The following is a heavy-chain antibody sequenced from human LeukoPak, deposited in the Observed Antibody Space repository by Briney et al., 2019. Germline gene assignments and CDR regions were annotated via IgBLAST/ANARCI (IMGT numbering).Heavy chain of an antibody. CDR3: ASWLASRPGYYYYYYMDV. CDR1: GGTFSSYA. V-gene: IGHV1-69*06. D-gene: IGHD6-6*01. J-gene: IGHJ6*03. CDR2: IIPIFGTA. Sequence: ASVKVSCKASGGTFSSYAISWVRQAPGQGLEWMGRIIPIFGTANYAQKFQGRVTITADKSTSTAYLELSSLRSEDTPVYYCASWLASRPGYYYYYYMDVWGKGTTVTVSS.